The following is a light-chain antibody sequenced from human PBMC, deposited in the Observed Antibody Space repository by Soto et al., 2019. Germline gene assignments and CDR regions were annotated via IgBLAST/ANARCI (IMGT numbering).Light chain of an antibody. J-gene: IGLJ1*01. CDR3: NSFRVSHLYV. CDR1: SSDVGGYDY. V-gene: IGLV2-8*01. Sequence: QSVLTQPPSASGSPGQSVTISCTGTSSDVGGYDYVSWYQQHPGKAPKLMIYEVTIRPSGVSDRFSASKSGNTASLTISGLQAEDEADYYCNSFRVSHLYVFGTGTKVTVL. CDR2: EVT.